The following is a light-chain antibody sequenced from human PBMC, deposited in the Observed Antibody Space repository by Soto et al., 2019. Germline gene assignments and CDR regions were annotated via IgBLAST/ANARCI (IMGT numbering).Light chain of an antibody. V-gene: IGLV1-47*01. Sequence: QSVLTQPPSLSGTPGQTVTISCIGSRSNIGSAIVHWYQQIPGTAPKHLIYMNNQRPSGVPDRFSGSKSGTSASLVITGLRSEDEADYYCATWDDDVSGPVFGGGTKLTVL. CDR2: MNN. J-gene: IGLJ3*02. CDR1: RSNIGSAI. CDR3: ATWDDDVSGPV.